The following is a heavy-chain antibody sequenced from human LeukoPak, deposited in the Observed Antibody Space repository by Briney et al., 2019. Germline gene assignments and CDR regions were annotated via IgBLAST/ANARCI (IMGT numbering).Heavy chain of an antibody. CDR2: ISVYNGNT. Sequence: GASVKVSCKASGYTFINYDITWVRQAPGQGLEWMAWISVYNGNTIYAQKLQDRVTLTTDTSTSKAYMELRSLRSDDTALYYCARGGDVRSLDYWGQGTLVTVSS. J-gene: IGHJ4*02. CDR3: ARGGDVRSLDY. D-gene: IGHD3-16*01. CDR1: GYTFINYD. V-gene: IGHV1-18*04.